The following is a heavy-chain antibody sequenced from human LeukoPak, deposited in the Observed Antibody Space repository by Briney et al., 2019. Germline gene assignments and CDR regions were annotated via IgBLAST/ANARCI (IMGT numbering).Heavy chain of an antibody. Sequence: ASVKVSCKASGYTFTGYYIHWVRQAPGQGLEWMLCINPNSGAINYAQKFQGRVSMTRDTSISTAYMALSGLTSDDTAVYFCARGRFGEWDNWFDPWGQGTLVTVSS. D-gene: IGHD3-10*01. J-gene: IGHJ5*02. CDR1: GYTFTGYY. CDR3: ARGRFGEWDNWFDP. V-gene: IGHV1-2*02. CDR2: INPNSGAI.